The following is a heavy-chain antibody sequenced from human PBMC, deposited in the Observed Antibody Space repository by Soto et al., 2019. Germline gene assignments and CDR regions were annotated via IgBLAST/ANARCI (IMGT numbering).Heavy chain of an antibody. CDR3: AREPDFSHGNKDY. CDR1: GCIFSDYA. Sequence: QVQLVESGGGVVQPGRSLRLSCAASGCIFSDYAMHWVRQAPGKGLEWVAIITYDGINKYYADSVKGRFTISRDNSKNTLYLQMNSLRGEATRVYYCAREPDFSHGNKDYWGQGTMVTVSS. CDR2: ITYDGINK. D-gene: IGHD1-1*01. J-gene: IGHJ4*02. V-gene: IGHV3-30-3*01.